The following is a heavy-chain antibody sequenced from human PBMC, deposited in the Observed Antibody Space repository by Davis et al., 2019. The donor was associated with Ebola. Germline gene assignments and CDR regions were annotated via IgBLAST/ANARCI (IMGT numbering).Heavy chain of an antibody. CDR2: IFYSGTT. Sequence: MPSETLSLTCTVSGGSISSSCFFWGWIRQPPGKGLEWIGNIFYSGTTYYNPSLKSRVTISVDTSKNQCSLRLTPVTAADTAVYFCATSYSGSFYWFDPWGQGTLVTVSS. D-gene: IGHD1-26*01. CDR1: GGSISSSCFF. V-gene: IGHV4-39*01. J-gene: IGHJ5*02. CDR3: ATSYSGSFYWFDP.